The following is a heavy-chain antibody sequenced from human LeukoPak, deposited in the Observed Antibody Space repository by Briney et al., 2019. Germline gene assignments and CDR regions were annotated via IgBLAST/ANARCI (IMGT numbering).Heavy chain of an antibody. CDR2: ISSSSSYI. Sequence: PGGSLRLSCAAAGCTFSSYSMNWVRQDPGKGLEWVSSISSSSSYIYYADSVKGRFTISRDNAKNSLYLQMNSLRAEDTAVYYCARDSYSSGWYEKNYYYYYGMDVWGKGTTVTVSS. CDR3: ARDSYSSGWYEKNYYYYYGMDV. D-gene: IGHD6-19*01. J-gene: IGHJ6*04. V-gene: IGHV3-21*01. CDR1: GCTFSSYS.